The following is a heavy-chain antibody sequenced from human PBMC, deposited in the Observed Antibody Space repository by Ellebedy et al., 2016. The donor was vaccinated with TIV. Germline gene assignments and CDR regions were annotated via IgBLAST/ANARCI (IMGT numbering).Heavy chain of an antibody. V-gene: IGHV3-48*01. Sequence: GGSLRLSXAASGFTLSNSGMTWVRQAPGKGLEWVSYISISGTTLYYADSVRGRFTISRVNAKNSLYLRMNSLRADDTAMYYCARVDRVSHAMDVWGQGTPVTVSS. D-gene: IGHD1-14*01. CDR1: GFTLSNSG. J-gene: IGHJ6*02. CDR3: ARVDRVSHAMDV. CDR2: ISISGTTL.